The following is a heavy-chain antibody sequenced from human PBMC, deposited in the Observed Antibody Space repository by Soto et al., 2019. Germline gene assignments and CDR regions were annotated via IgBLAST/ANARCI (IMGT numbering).Heavy chain of an antibody. J-gene: IGHJ5*02. CDR2: VYYGGTT. D-gene: IGHD5-18*01. CDR3: ARFHRRDTAMHA. CDR1: GGSISSGDSY. V-gene: IGHV4-30-4*01. Sequence: PSETLSLTCTVSGGSISSGDSYWSWIRQPPGKGLEYIGYVYYGGTTYYSPSLKSRVTISADTSKNQFPLRLSSVTAADTALYYCARFHRRDTAMHAWGQGTLVTVSS.